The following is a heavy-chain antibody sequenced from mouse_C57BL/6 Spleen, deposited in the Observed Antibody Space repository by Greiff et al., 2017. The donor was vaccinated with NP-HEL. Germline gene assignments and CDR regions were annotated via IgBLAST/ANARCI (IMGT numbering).Heavy chain of an antibody. CDR2: IDPSDSYT. Sequence: VQLQQPGAELVMPGASVKLSCKASGYTFTSYWMHWVKQRPGQGLEWIGEIDPSDSYTNYNQKFKGKSTLTVDKSSSTAYMQLSSLTSEDSAVYYCARGRDYSDYWGQGTTLTVSS. D-gene: IGHD1-1*01. V-gene: IGHV1-69*01. J-gene: IGHJ2*01. CDR1: GYTFTSYW. CDR3: ARGRDYSDY.